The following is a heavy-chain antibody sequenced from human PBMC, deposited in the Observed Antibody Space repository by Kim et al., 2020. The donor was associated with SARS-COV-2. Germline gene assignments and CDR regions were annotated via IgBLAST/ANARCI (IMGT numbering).Heavy chain of an antibody. CDR3: ASVSTGYVSDKFDY. Sequence: GGSLRLSCAASGFTFSSYWMHWVRQAPGKGLVWVSRVNSDGSSTCYVDSVKGRFTISRDNARNTLYLQMNSLRAEDTAVYYCASVSTGYVSDKFDYWSQG. CDR2: VNSDGSST. J-gene: IGHJ4*02. CDR1: GFTFSSYW. V-gene: IGHV3-74*01. D-gene: IGHD3-16*01.